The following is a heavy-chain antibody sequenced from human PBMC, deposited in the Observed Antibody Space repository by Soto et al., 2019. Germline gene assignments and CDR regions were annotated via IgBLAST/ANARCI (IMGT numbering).Heavy chain of an antibody. Sequence: QVQLVQSGAEVKKPGSSVKVSCKASGCTFSSYAISWVRQAPGQGLEWMGGIIPIFGTANYAQKFQGRVTSNADESTSTAYMELSSLRSEDTAVYYCARDPYCSSTSCFSYYYYGMDVWGRGRTVTASS. J-gene: IGHJ6*02. CDR2: IIPIFGTA. V-gene: IGHV1-69*01. D-gene: IGHD2-2*01. CDR1: GCTFSSYA. CDR3: ARDPYCSSTSCFSYYYYGMDV.